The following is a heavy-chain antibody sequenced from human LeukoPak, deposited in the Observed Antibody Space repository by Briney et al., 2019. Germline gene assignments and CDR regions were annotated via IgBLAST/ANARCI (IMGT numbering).Heavy chain of an antibody. D-gene: IGHD1-14*01. CDR3: AGLTGPFFDY. Sequence: GGSLILSFSASGFTFISYSMTWVRQAPAKGLERVSPINSSSSYIYYADSVKGRFTIYRDNAKNSLYLQMNSLRAEDTAVYYCAGLTGPFFDYWGQGTLVTVSS. CDR1: GFTFISYS. J-gene: IGHJ4*02. CDR2: INSSSSYI. V-gene: IGHV3-21*01.